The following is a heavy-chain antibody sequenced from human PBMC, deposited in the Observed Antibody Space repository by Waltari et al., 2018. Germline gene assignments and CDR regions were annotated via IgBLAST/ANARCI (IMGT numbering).Heavy chain of an antibody. D-gene: IGHD6-13*01. CDR1: GFSVSLNY. Sequence: EVQMVASGGGLVQPGGSLRLSCAASGFSVSLNYMSWARQAPGKGLEWVSVIYSDGSTHYADSVKGRFTISTDKSKDTLYLQMDRLRAEDTAVYYCASIAPTGTSRVYWGQGTLVTVSS. CDR2: IYSDGST. CDR3: ASIAPTGTSRVY. J-gene: IGHJ4*02. V-gene: IGHV3-66*01.